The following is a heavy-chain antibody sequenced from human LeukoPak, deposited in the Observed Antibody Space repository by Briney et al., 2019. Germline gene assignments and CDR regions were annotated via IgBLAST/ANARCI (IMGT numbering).Heavy chain of an antibody. CDR1: GGSFSGYY. V-gene: IGHV4-34*01. CDR3: ARARRDSGYYKVDY. CDR2: INHSGST. D-gene: IGHD3-3*01. Sequence: PSETLSLTCAVYGGSFSGYYWSWIRQPPGKGLEWIGEINHSGSTNYNPSLKSRVTTSVDTSKNQFSLNLNSVTAADTAVYYCARARRDSGYYKVDYWGQGTLVTVSS. J-gene: IGHJ4*02.